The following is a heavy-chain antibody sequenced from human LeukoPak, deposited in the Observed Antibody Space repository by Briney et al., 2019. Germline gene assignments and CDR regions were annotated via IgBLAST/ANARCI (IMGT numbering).Heavy chain of an antibody. CDR3: ARGAPREWELLSGVAFDI. J-gene: IGHJ3*02. CDR2: ISYDGSNK. CDR1: GFTFSSYA. V-gene: IGHV3-30*04. Sequence: GRSLRLSCAASGFTFSSYAMHWVRQAPGKGLGWVAVISYDGSNKYYADSVKGRFTISRDNSKNTLYLQMNSLRTEDTAVYYCARGAPREWELLSGVAFDIWGQGTMVTVSS. D-gene: IGHD1-26*01.